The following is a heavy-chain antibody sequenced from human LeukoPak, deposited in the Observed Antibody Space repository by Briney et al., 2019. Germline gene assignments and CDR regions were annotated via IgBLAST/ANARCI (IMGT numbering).Heavy chain of an antibody. V-gene: IGHV5-51*01. CDR2: IYPGDSDT. Sequence: GESLKISCKASGYSFPNYWIGWVRQMPGKGLEWMGIIYPGDSDTRYSPSFRGQVTISADKSISTAYLQWTSLKASDSAMYYSARRVAVAGSSRSFDSWGQGSLVTVSS. D-gene: IGHD6-19*01. CDR3: ARRVAVAGSSRSFDS. J-gene: IGHJ4*02. CDR1: GYSFPNYW.